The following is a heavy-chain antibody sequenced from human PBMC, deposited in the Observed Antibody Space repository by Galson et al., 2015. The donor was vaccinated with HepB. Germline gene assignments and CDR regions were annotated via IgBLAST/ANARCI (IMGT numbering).Heavy chain of an antibody. CDR1: GFTFSGNW. V-gene: IGHV3-74*01. CDR2: ISPDGSST. Sequence: SLRLSCAASGFTFSGNWMHWVRQAPGKGLVWVSRISPDGSSTTYADSVKGRFTVSRDNAKNTLYLQLNSLRAEDTAVYYCARAPSCPRCNFDIWSQGTMVTVSS. CDR3: ARAPSCPRCNFDI. D-gene: IGHD2-8*01. J-gene: IGHJ3*02.